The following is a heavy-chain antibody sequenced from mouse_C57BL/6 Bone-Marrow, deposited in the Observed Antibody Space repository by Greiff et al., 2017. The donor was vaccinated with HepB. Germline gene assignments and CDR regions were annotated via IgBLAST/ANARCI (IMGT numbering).Heavy chain of an antibody. CDR1: GFTFSSYA. V-gene: IGHV5-9-1*02. CDR2: ISSGGDYI. CDR3: TSGYYLAWFAY. J-gene: IGHJ3*01. D-gene: IGHD1-1*01. Sequence: EVQVVESGEGLVKPGGSLKLSCAASGFTFSSYAMSWVRQTPEKRLEWVAYISSGGDYIYYADTVKGRFTISRENARNTLYLQMSSLKSEDTAMYYCTSGYYLAWFAYWGQGTLVTVSA.